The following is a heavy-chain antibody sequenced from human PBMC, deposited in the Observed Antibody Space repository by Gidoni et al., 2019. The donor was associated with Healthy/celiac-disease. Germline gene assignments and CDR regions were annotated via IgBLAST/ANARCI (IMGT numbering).Heavy chain of an antibody. Sequence: EVQLLESGGGLVQPGGSLRLSCAASGFTFSSHAMSWVRQAPGKGLEWVSAISGSGGSTYYADSVKGRFTISRDNSKNTLYLQMNSLRAEDTAVYYCAKGSPAIVVVPAANDFDYWGQGTLVTVSS. CDR3: AKGSPAIVVVPAANDFDY. D-gene: IGHD2-2*01. J-gene: IGHJ4*02. CDR2: ISGSGGST. V-gene: IGHV3-23*01. CDR1: GFTFSSHA.